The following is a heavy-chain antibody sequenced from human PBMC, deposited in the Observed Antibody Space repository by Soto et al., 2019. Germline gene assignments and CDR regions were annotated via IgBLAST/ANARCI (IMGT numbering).Heavy chain of an antibody. D-gene: IGHD3-16*01. CDR2: IYHSGVT. V-gene: IGHV4-4*02. CDR1: GGSITTSNW. J-gene: IGHJ4*02. Sequence: SETLSLTCVVSGGSITTSNWWSWVRQPPGKGLEWIGEIYHSGVTNYNPSLKSRLTISVDKSKSQFSLTLTSVTAADTAVYYCARDQRDDYAWGPKGVFDQWGPGTLVIVSS. CDR3: ARDQRDDYAWGPKGVFDQ.